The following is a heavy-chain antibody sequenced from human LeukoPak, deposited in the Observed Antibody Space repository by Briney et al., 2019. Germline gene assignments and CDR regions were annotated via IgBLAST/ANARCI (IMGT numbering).Heavy chain of an antibody. CDR3: ARDVLLWFGEFLQYNSLDY. D-gene: IGHD3-10*01. Sequence: GGSLRLSCAASGFTFSSYGMHWVRQAPGKGLEWMAVISYDGSNKYYADSVKGRFTISRDNSKNTLYLQMNSLRSDDTAVYYCARDVLLWFGEFLQYNSLDYWGQGTLVTVSS. CDR1: GFTFSSYG. J-gene: IGHJ4*02. CDR2: ISYDGSNK. V-gene: IGHV3-30*03.